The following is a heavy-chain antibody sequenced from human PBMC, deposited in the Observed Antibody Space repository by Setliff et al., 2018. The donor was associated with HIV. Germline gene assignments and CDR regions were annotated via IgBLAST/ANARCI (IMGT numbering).Heavy chain of an antibody. V-gene: IGHV4-59*08. CDR2: IHYSGTP. CDR3: ARSRIRGYYDTSPAMAFDI. J-gene: IGHJ3*02. CDR1: GDLINNHN. D-gene: IGHD3-22*01. Sequence: PSETLSLTCTVSGDLINNHNWNWIRQSPEKGLEWLGNIHYSGTPNYNSSLKSRIVISLDTSKKQFSLHFYSVTAADTAVYYCARSRIRGYYDTSPAMAFDIWGQGTMVTVSS.